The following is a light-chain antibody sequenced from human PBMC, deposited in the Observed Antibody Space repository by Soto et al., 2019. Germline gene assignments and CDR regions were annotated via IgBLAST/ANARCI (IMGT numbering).Light chain of an antibody. CDR1: QSVGSSY. V-gene: IGKV3D-20*02. J-gene: IGKJ5*01. CDR2: GAS. Sequence: EIVLTQSPGTLSLSPGERATLSCRASQSVGSSYLAWYQQKPGQAPRLLIYGASSRATGIPDRFSGSGSGTDFTLTISSLEPEDFAVYYCQQRSNWPTFGQGTRLEIK. CDR3: QQRSNWPT.